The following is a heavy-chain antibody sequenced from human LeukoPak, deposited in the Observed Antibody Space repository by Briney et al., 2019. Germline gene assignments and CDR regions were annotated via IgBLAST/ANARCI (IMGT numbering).Heavy chain of an antibody. V-gene: IGHV5-51*01. CDR1: GSSFTSYW. D-gene: IGHD5-18*01. Sequence: GGSLQISCKGSGSSFTSYWIGWVRQVPGKGLEGMGIIYPGDSDTRYSPSFQGQVTISADKSISTAYLQWSSLKASDTAMYYCARHGTRGYSYGWVHYWGQGTLVTVSS. CDR2: IYPGDSDT. J-gene: IGHJ4*02. CDR3: ARHGTRGYSYGWVHY.